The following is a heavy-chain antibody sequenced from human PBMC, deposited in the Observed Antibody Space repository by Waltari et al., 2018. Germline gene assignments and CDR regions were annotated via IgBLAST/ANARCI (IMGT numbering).Heavy chain of an antibody. CDR1: GFTFSSYS. V-gene: IGHV3-48*04. J-gene: IGHJ5*02. CDR2: ISSSSSTI. Sequence: EVQLVESGGGLVQPGGSLRLSCAASGFTFSSYSMNWVRQAPGKGLEWVSYISSSSSTIYYADSVKGRFTISGDNAKNSLYLQMNSLRAEDTAVYYCAREGNWFDPWGQGTLVTVSS. CDR3: AREGNWFDP.